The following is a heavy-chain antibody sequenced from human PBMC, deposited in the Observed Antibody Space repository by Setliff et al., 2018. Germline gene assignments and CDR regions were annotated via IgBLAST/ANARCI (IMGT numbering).Heavy chain of an antibody. Sequence: GESLKISCKGSGYSFTSYWIGWVRQMPGKGLEWMGIIYPGDSDTRYSPSFQGQVTISADKSISTAYLQWSSLKASDDTAMYYCARPSHWDNALDIWGQGTMVTVSS. D-gene: IGHD7-27*01. V-gene: IGHV5-51*01. CDR3: ARPSHWDNALDI. CDR1: GYSFTSYW. J-gene: IGHJ3*02. CDR2: IYPGDSDT.